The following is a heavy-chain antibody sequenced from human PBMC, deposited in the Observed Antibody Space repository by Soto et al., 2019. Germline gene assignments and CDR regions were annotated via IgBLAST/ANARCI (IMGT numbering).Heavy chain of an antibody. Sequence: GESLKISCTASGYSFTSYWIVWVRQMPGKGLEWMGIIYPGDSDTRYSPSFQGQVTISADKSISTAYLQWSSLKASDTAMYYCARQPYYYDSSAFDIWGQGTMVTVSS. J-gene: IGHJ3*02. CDR1: GYSFTSYW. D-gene: IGHD3-22*01. CDR3: ARQPYYYDSSAFDI. CDR2: IYPGDSDT. V-gene: IGHV5-51*01.